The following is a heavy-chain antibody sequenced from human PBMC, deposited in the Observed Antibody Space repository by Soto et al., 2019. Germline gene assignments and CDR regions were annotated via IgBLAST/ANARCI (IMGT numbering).Heavy chain of an antibody. CDR2: IIPIFPTP. J-gene: IGHJ6*02. CDR3: ARLGLIAAAGLGYYYYGMDV. V-gene: IGHV1-69*06. D-gene: IGHD6-13*01. Sequence: SLKVSCKSSGRTFGNSAISWVRQTPGQGLEWMGGIIPIFPTPDYAQKFQGRVTISVDRSKNQFSLKLSSVTAADTAVYYCARLGLIAAAGLGYYYYGMDVWGQGTTVTVSS. CDR1: GRTFGNSA.